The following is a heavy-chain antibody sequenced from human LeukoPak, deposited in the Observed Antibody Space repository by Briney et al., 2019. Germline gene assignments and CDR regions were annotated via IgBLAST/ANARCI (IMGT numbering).Heavy chain of an antibody. CDR1: GFTFGDYA. CDR3: TTHLGAPYYFDY. J-gene: IGHJ4*02. D-gene: IGHD1-26*01. CDR2: IRSKAYGGTT. Sequence: PGRSLRLSCTASGFTFGDYAMSWVRQAPGKGLEWVGFIRSKAYGGTTEYAASVKGRFTTSRDDSKSIAYLQMNSLKTEDTAVYYCTTHLGAPYYFDYWGQGTLVTVSS. V-gene: IGHV3-49*04.